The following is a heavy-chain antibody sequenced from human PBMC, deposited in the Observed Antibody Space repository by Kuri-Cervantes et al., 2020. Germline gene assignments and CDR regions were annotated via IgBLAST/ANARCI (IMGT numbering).Heavy chain of an antibody. CDR2: ISGSGCST. CDR1: GFTFSSYA. CDR3: ARADPELLLYYFDY. Sequence: GGSLRLSCAASGFTFSSYAMSWVRQAPGKGLEWVSAISGSGCSTYYADSVKGRFTISRDNAKNSLYLQMNSLRAEDTAVYYCARADPELLLYYFDYWGQGTLVTVSS. J-gene: IGHJ4*02. D-gene: IGHD3-10*01. V-gene: IGHV3-23*01.